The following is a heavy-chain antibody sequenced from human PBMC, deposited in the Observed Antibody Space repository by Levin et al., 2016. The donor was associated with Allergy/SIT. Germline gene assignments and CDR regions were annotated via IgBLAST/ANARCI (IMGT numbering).Heavy chain of an antibody. CDR1: GASVRSSSHC. Sequence: SETLSLTCTVSGASVRSSSHCWSWIRQPPGKELECLGYICGSGSTNYNPSLKSRITISVDTSTNEVSLRLGSVTAADTALYYCAKGPGERDQNTIYGLDVWGQGTMVTVS. D-gene: IGHD2/OR15-2a*01. J-gene: IGHJ6*02. CDR3: AKGPGERDQNTIYGLDV. CDR2: ICGSGST. V-gene: IGHV4-61*01.